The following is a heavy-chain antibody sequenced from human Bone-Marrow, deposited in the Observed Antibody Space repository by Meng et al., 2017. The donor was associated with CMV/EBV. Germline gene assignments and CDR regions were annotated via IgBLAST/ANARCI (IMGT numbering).Heavy chain of an antibody. CDR1: GYIFTEHY. D-gene: IGHD1-26*01. CDR3: ARDRIDWELNYGMDV. Sequence: ASVKVSCKAPGYIFTEHYVHWVRQAPGEGLEWMGWVNPNSGGTNYAQKFQGRVTMTRDTSISTAYMELSSLRSDDTAVYYCARDRIDWELNYGMDVWGQGTTVTVSS. V-gene: IGHV1-2*02. J-gene: IGHJ6*02. CDR2: VNPNSGGT.